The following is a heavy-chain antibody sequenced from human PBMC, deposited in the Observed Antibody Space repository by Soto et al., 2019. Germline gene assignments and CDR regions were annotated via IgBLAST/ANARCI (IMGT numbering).Heavy chain of an antibody. J-gene: IGHJ4*02. CDR1: GFTFSSYA. CDR2: ISSNGGST. CDR3: ARTYYYDSSGYYYSFAY. V-gene: IGHV3-64*01. D-gene: IGHD3-22*01. Sequence: PGGSLRLSCAASGFTFSSYAMHWVRQAPGKGLEYVSAISSNGGSTYYANSVKGRFTISRDNSKNTLYLQMGSLRAEDMAVYYCARTYYYDSSGYYYSFAYWGQGTLVTVSS.